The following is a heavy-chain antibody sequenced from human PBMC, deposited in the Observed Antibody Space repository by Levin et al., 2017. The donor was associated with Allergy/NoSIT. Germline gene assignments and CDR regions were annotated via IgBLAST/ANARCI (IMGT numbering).Heavy chain of an antibody. CDR1: GFTFSSYV. CDR2: ISGLGGKT. D-gene: IGHD3-16*01. Sequence: GGSLRLSCAASGFTFSSYVMSWVRQAPGKGLEWVSTISGLGGKTYHADSVKGRFTISRDNSRNTLSLQMNSLRAEDTALYYCANHTRDYGGSSFYYYAMDVWGHGTTVTVSS. J-gene: IGHJ6*02. CDR3: ANHTRDYGGSSFYYYAMDV. V-gene: IGHV3-23*01.